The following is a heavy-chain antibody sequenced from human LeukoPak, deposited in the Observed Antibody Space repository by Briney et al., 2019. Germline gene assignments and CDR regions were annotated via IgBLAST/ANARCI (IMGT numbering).Heavy chain of an antibody. CDR2: INHSGST. CDR3: ARRGFFLNWFDP. Sequence: SETLSLTCAVYGGPFSGYYWSWIRQPPGKGLEWIGEINHSGSTNYNPSLKSRVTISVDTSKNQFSLKLSSVTAADTAVYYCARRGFFLNWFDPWGQGTLVTVSS. D-gene: IGHD2/OR15-2a*01. V-gene: IGHV4-34*01. CDR1: GGPFSGYY. J-gene: IGHJ5*02.